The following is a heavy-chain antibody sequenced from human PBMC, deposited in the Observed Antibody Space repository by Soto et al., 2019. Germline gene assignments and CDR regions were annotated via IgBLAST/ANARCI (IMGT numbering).Heavy chain of an antibody. J-gene: IGHJ3*02. CDR3: ASLRAGYYDILTGFGAFDI. CDR1: GFTFDIYA. D-gene: IGHD3-9*01. CDR2: ISWNSGTR. V-gene: IGHV3-9*01. Sequence: EVQLVDSGGGLVQPGRSLRLSCAASGFTFDIYAMHWVRQAPGKGLEWVSSISWNSGTRGYADSVKGRFTISRDNAKNSLYLQMNSLRAEDTAVYYCASLRAGYYDILTGFGAFDIWGQGTMVTVSS.